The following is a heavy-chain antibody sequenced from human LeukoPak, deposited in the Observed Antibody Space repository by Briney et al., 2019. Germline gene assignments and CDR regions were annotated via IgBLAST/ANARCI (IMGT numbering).Heavy chain of an antibody. Sequence: TKQDGSEKYYVDSVKGRFTLSRDNANNSLYLQMNSLRAEDTAVYYCARDRGRSTVTTLFDYWGQGTLVTVSS. J-gene: IGHJ4*02. CDR3: ARDRGRSTVTTLFDY. CDR2: TKQDGSEK. D-gene: IGHD4-17*01. V-gene: IGHV3-7*01.